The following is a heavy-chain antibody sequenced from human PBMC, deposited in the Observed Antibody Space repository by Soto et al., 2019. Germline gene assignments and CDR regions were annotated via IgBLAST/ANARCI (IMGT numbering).Heavy chain of an antibody. V-gene: IGHV3-30*18. D-gene: IGHD3-3*01. CDR3: AKDLRTTMSDDGMDV. Sequence: GGSLRLSCAASGSTFSSYGMHWVRQAPGKGLEWVAVISYDGSNKYYADSVKGRFTISRDNSKSILYLQMNRLRPEDTAVYKCAKDLRTTMSDDGMDVWGQGTTVTVSS. CDR2: ISYDGSNK. J-gene: IGHJ6*02. CDR1: GSTFSSYG.